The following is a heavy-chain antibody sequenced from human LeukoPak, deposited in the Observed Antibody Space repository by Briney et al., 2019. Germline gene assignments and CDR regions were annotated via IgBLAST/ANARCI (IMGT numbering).Heavy chain of an antibody. CDR2: ISTSGGS. CDR1: GASIGSYY. J-gene: IGHJ4*02. D-gene: IGHD2-2*01. Sequence: PSETLSLTCNVSGASIGSYYWNWIRQPAGKGLEWIGRISTSGGSNYNPSLKSRVTMSLDTSKNQVSPRLISVTAADTAIYFCARIMRPQLGYLDFWGQGALVTVSS. V-gene: IGHV4-4*07. CDR3: ARIMRPQLGYLDF.